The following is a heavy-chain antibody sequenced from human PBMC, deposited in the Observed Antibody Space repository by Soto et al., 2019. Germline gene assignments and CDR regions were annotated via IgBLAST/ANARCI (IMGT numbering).Heavy chain of an antibody. V-gene: IGHV4-30-4*08. CDR2: LYYSGST. Sequence: QVQLQESGPGLVKPSQTLSLTCTVSGGSISSGDYYWSWIRQPPGKGLEWIGYLYYSGSTYYNPYRKSRITISVDTSKIQFSLKLSSVTAADTAVYYCARVALRLRFGDGFDYWGQGTLVTVSS. D-gene: IGHD3-10*01. CDR1: GGSISSGDYY. J-gene: IGHJ4*02. CDR3: ARVALRLRFGDGFDY.